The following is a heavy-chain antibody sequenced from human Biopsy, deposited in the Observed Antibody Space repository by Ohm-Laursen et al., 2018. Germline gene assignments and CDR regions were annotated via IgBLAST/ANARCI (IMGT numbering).Heavy chain of an antibody. CDR2: LTWNSGTI. CDR1: GFNFDDYA. CDR3: VRSLRNHDFLDS. J-gene: IGHJ4*02. Sequence: SLRLSCSASGFNFDDYAMHWIRQGPGKGLEWVAGLTWNSGTIAYAGSVRGRFTISRGNAKNSLYLQMNNLTSEDTALYYCVRSLRNHDFLDSWGQGTLVSVSS. D-gene: IGHD2-15*01. V-gene: IGHV3-9*01.